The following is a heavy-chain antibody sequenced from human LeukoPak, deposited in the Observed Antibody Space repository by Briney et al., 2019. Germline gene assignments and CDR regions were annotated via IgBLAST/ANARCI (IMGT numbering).Heavy chain of an antibody. CDR1: GYTFTNYG. J-gene: IGHJ4*02. D-gene: IGHD3-10*01. Sequence: ASVKVSCKASGYTFTNYGISWVRQAPGQGLEWMGWISAYNGNTNYAQKLQGRVTMTTDTSTSTAYMELRSLRSDDTAVYYCARVGTYYYGSGSYPFDYWGQGTLVTVSS. CDR3: ARVGTYYYGSGSYPFDY. V-gene: IGHV1-18*01. CDR2: ISAYNGNT.